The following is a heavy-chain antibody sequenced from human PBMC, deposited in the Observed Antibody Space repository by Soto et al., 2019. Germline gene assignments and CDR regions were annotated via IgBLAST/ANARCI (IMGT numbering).Heavy chain of an antibody. CDR3: AHRHHRPGRLPITSYFDY. CDR1: GFSLSTSGVG. J-gene: IGHJ4*02. Sequence: SGPTLVNPTQTLTLTCSFSGFSLSTSGVGVGWIRQPPGKALEWLALIYWDDDKHYSPPLKSRITITKDTSKNQVVLTMTNMDPLDTATYYCAHRHHRPGRLPITSYFDYWGQGTLVTVS. D-gene: IGHD1-20*01. CDR2: IYWDDDK. V-gene: IGHV2-5*02.